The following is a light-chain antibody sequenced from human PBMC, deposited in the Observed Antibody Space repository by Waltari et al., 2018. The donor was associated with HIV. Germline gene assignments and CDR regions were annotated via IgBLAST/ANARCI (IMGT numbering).Light chain of an antibody. CDR2: YDS. CDR1: NIGRKT. V-gene: IGLV3-21*04. Sequence: SYVLTQPPSVSGAPGKTARITCGGNNIGRKTGHGYQKKPGQAPVLVIYYDSYRPSGIPERFSGSNSGTTATLTIRSVEAGDEADYYCQVWDSSSDHRGVVFCGGTKLTVL. J-gene: IGLJ2*01. CDR3: QVWDSSSDHRGVV.